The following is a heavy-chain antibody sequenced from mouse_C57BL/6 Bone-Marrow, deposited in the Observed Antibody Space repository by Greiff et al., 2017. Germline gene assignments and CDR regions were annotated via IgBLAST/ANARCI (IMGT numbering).Heavy chain of an antibody. CDR2: IYPRSGNT. J-gene: IGHJ1*03. V-gene: IGHV1-81*01. Sequence: QVQLKQSGAELARPGASVKLSCKASGYTFTSYGISWVKQRTGQGLEWIGEIYPRSGNTYYNEKFTGKATLTADKSSSTAYMELRSLTSEDSAVYFCARDRLYDGYYGWYFDVWGTGTTVTVSS. CDR1: GYTFTSYG. CDR3: ARDRLYDGYYGWYFDV. D-gene: IGHD2-3*01.